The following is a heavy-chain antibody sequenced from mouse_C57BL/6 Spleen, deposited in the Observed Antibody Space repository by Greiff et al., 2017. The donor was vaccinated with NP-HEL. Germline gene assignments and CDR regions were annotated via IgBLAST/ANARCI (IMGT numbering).Heavy chain of an antibody. CDR3: TVYDGYYPPLDY. D-gene: IGHD2-3*01. CDR1: GFNIKDDY. CDR2: IDPENGDT. J-gene: IGHJ2*01. V-gene: IGHV14-4*01. Sequence: VQLKQSGAELVRPGASVKLSCTASGFNIKDDYMHWVKQRPEQGLEWIGWIDPENGDTEYASKFQGKATITADTSSNTAYLQLSSLTSEDTAVYYCTVYDGYYPPLDYWGQGTTLTVSS.